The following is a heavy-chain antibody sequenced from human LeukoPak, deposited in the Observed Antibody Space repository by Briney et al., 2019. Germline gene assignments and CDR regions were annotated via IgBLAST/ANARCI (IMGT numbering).Heavy chain of an antibody. CDR3: ASAFTYVRLGDH. D-gene: IGHD3-16*01. V-gene: IGHV3-74*01. CDR2: TNLHGTAV. CDR1: GLSFSSYW. J-gene: IGHJ4*02. Sequence: LGGSLRLSCAVSGLSFSSYWMHWVRQAPGKGLVWVARTNLHGTAVDYADSVRGRFTISRDNAKNTLFLQMNSLRAEDTAVYYCASAFTYVRLGDHWGQGTLVTVSS.